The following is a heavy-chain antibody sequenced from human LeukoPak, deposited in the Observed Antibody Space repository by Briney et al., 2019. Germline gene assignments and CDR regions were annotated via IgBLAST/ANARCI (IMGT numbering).Heavy chain of an antibody. CDR3: ARFAAGGSYYYYMDV. Sequence: GGSLRLSCGASGFTFSSYAMSWVRQAPGKGLEWVSAISGSGGGTYYADSVKGRFTISRDNAKNSLYLQMNSLRADDTAVYYCARFAAGGSYYYYMDVWGKGTTVTVSS. V-gene: IGHV3-23*01. CDR2: ISGSGGGT. CDR1: GFTFSSYA. J-gene: IGHJ6*03. D-gene: IGHD3-10*01.